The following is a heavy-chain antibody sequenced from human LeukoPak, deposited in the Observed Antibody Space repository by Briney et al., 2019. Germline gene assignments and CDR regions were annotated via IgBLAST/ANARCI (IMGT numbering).Heavy chain of an antibody. Sequence: SETLSLTCTVSGGSISSSTYYWGWIRQPPGKGLEWIGSISYSGSTYHNPSLKSRVTIFVDTSKNQFSLKLSSVTAADTAVYYCARLSRDPDAFDVWGQGTMVTVSS. CDR1: GGSISSSTYY. J-gene: IGHJ3*01. V-gene: IGHV4-39*01. CDR3: ARLSRDPDAFDV. CDR2: ISYSGST.